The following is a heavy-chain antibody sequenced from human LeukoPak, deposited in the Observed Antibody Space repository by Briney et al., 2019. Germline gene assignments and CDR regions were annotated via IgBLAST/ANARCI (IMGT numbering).Heavy chain of an antibody. CDR1: GFILSSYW. CDR3: ARGGPLARTTDY. Sequence: GGSLRLSCAASGFILSSYWMHWVRHAPGKGLVWVSHINTDGSSTTYADSVKCRFTISRDNAKKTLYLQMNSLRAEDTAVYYCARGGPLARTTDYWGQGTLVTVSS. CDR2: INTDGSST. J-gene: IGHJ4*02. V-gene: IGHV3-74*01. D-gene: IGHD1-1*01.